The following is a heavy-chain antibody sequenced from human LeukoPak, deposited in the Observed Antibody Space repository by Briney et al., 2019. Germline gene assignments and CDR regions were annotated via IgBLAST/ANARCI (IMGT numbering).Heavy chain of an antibody. CDR1: GGSFSGYY. J-gene: IGHJ6*03. Sequence: SETLSLTCAVYGGSFSGYYWSWIRQPPGKGLEWIGEINHSGSTNYNPSLKSRVTISVDTSKNQFSLKLSSVTAADTAVYYCARAVQLERPPPLIDYYYMDVWGKGTTVTVSS. CDR2: INHSGST. CDR3: ARAVQLERPPPLIDYYYMDV. V-gene: IGHV4-34*01. D-gene: IGHD1-1*01.